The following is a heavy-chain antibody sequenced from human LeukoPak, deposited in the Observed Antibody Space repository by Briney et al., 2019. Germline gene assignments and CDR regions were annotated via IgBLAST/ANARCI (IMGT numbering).Heavy chain of an antibody. D-gene: IGHD3-3*01. Sequence: PSETLSLTCTVSGGSTSNYFCTWLRQSAGKGLEWIGRIHTSGSTNYNPSLKSRVSMSVDTSKNQFSLKLSSVTAADPAVYYCARDPEGHGYYFDYWGQGALVTVSS. J-gene: IGHJ4*02. V-gene: IGHV4-4*07. CDR2: IHTSGST. CDR1: GGSTSNYF. CDR3: ARDPEGHGYYFDY.